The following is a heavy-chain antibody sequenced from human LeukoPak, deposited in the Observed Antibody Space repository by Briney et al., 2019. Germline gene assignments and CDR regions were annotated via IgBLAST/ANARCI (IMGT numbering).Heavy chain of an antibody. D-gene: IGHD3-22*01. CDR1: GFTFSSYA. CDR2: ISGSGGST. Sequence: VGSLRLSCAASGFTFSSYAMSWVRQAPGKGLEWVSAISGSGGSTYYADSVKGRFTISRDNSKNTLYLQMNSLRAEDTAVYYCAKNTMIIVVMASGYFDYWGQGTLVTVSS. V-gene: IGHV3-23*01. J-gene: IGHJ4*02. CDR3: AKNTMIIVVMASGYFDY.